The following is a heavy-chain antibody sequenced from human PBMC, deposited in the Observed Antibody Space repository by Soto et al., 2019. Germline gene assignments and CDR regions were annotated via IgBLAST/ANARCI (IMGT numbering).Heavy chain of an antibody. D-gene: IGHD3-22*01. Sequence: PGGSLRLSCAASGFTFSSYGMHWVRQAPGKGLEWVAVISYDGSNKYYADSVKGRFTISRDNSKNTLNLQMSSLRVEGTAVYYCARGIVGVMIDYYYGMDVWGQGTTVTVSS. J-gene: IGHJ6*02. V-gene: IGHV3-30*03. CDR1: GFTFSSYG. CDR3: ARGIVGVMIDYYYGMDV. CDR2: ISYDGSNK.